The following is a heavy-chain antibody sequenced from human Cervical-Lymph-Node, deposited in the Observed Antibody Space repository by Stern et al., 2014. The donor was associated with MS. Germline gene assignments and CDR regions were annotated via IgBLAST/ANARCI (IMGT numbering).Heavy chain of an antibody. CDR1: GYTFTSYD. CDR2: MNPNSGNT. J-gene: IGHJ3*02. V-gene: IGHV1-8*01. Sequence: QPVESGAEVKKPGASVKVSCKASGYTFTSYDINWVRQATGQGLEWMGWMNPNSGNTGYAQKFQGRVTMTRNTSISTAYMELSSLRSEDTAVYYCARRSCAARPTSCAFDIWGQGTMVTVSS. CDR3: ARRSCAARPTSCAFDI. D-gene: IGHD6-6*01.